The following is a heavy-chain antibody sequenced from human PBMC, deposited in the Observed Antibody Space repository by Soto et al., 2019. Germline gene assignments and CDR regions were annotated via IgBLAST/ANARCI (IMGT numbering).Heavy chain of an antibody. CDR3: ARRCGSWRWVAFDI. D-gene: IGHD3-10*01. CDR1: GGSISSSSYY. Sequence: QLQLQESGPGLVKPSETLSLTCTVSGGSISSSSYYLGCIRQPPGKGLEWIGSIYYSGSTYYNPSLKSRVPLSEDTSKIQFSHKLRSVTAADTAVYYCARRCGSWRWVAFDIWGQGTMVTVSS. CDR2: IYYSGST. J-gene: IGHJ3*02. V-gene: IGHV4-39*01.